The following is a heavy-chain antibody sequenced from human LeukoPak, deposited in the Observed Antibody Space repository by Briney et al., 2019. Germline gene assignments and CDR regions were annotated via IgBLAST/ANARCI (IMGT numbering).Heavy chain of an antibody. V-gene: IGHV3-48*04. CDR3: ARPGYSSSWYYYYYMDV. CDR2: ISSSSSTI. D-gene: IGHD6-13*01. Sequence: SGGSLRLSCAASGFTFSSYGMTWVRQAPGKGLEWVSYISSSSSTIYYADSVKGRFTISRDNAKNSLYLQMNSLRAEDTALYYCARPGYSSSWYYYYYMDVWGKGTTVTVSS. J-gene: IGHJ6*03. CDR1: GFTFSSYG.